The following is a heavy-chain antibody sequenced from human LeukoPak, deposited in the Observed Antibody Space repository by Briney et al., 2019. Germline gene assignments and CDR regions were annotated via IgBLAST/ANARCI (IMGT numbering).Heavy chain of an antibody. CDR3: ARGEGNDYVWGSFYYYLDV. CDR2: FNDIGHT. D-gene: IGHD3-16*01. V-gene: IGHV4-34*01. Sequence: PSETLSLTCAVNGESFNGFHWTWIRQSPGKGVEGIGEFNDIGHTNYNASLKSRVNLLLDTSQKQFSLKIAPVTAPGTVVYYFARGEGNDYVWGSFYYYLDVWGKGTAVTVSS. CDR1: GESFNGFH. J-gene: IGHJ6*03.